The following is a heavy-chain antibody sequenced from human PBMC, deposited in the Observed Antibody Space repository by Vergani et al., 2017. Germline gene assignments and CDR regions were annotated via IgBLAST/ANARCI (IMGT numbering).Heavy chain of an antibody. V-gene: IGHV3-21*06. J-gene: IGHJ6*02. CDR2: IGSSGPYI. CDR3: ARDCTSGGCPDNYGMDV. Sequence: VQLEESGGGVVQPGRSLRLSCAASGFTFSDFSMSWVRQAPGKGLEWVAFIGSSGPYINYADSVKGRFIISRDNTNNSLFLQLRSLRAEGAAVYYCARDCTSGGCPDNYGMDVWGQGATVTVSS. CDR1: GFTFSDFS. D-gene: IGHD2-8*01.